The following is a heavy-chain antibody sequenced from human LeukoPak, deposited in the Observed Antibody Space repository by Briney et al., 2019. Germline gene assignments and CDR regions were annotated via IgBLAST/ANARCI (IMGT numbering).Heavy chain of an antibody. V-gene: IGHV1-69*01. Sequence: SVKVSCKASGGTFSSYAISWVRQAPGQGLEWMGGIIPIFGTANYAQKFQGGVTITADESTSTAYMELSSLRSEDTAVYYCARAINWNDVANWFDPWGQGTLVTVSS. CDR1: GGTFSSYA. J-gene: IGHJ5*02. D-gene: IGHD1-20*01. CDR3: ARAINWNDVANWFDP. CDR2: IIPIFGTA.